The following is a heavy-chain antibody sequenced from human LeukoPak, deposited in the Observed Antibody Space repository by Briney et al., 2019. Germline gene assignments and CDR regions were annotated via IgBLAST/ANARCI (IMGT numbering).Heavy chain of an antibody. V-gene: IGHV3-7*01. CDR2: IKPDGSDQ. J-gene: IGHJ4*02. Sequence: GGSLRLSCAASGFTFSSYWMSWVRQAPGKGLEWVANIKPDGSDQYYVDSVKGRFTISRDNAKNSLYLQMNSLRAEDTAAYYCARGLYSGSYYFDYWGQGTLVTVSS. CDR3: ARGLYSGSYYFDY. CDR1: GFTFSSYW. D-gene: IGHD1-26*01.